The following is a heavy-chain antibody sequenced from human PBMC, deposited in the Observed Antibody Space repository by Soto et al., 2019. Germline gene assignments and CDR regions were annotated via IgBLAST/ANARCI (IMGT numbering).Heavy chain of an antibody. CDR3: ARNPYCSSTSCQFDP. J-gene: IGHJ5*02. CDR1: GYTFTSYG. Sequence: ASVKVSCKASGYTFTSYGISRVRQAPGQGLEWMGWISAYNGNTNYAQKLQGRVTMTTDTSTSTAYMELRSLRSDDTAVYYCARNPYCSSTSCQFDPWGQGTMVTVYS. V-gene: IGHV1-18*04. D-gene: IGHD2-2*01. CDR2: ISAYNGNT.